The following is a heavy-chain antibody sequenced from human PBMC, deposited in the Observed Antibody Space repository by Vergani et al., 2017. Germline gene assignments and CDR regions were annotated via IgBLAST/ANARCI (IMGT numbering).Heavy chain of an antibody. J-gene: IGHJ5*02. D-gene: IGHD3-10*01. V-gene: IGHV3-11*05. CDR2: ISSSSSYT. CDR1: GFTFSDYY. CDR3: AREWGVIKPSWFDP. Sequence: QVQLVESGGGLVKPGGSLRLSCAASGFTFSDYYMSWIRQAPGKGLEWVSYISSSSSYTNYASSVKGQLNISRDNAKSSLYLQMNSLRAEDTAVYYCAREWGVIKPSWFDPGGEGTLVT.